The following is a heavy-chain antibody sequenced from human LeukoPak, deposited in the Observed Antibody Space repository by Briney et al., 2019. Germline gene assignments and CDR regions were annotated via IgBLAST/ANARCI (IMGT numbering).Heavy chain of an antibody. V-gene: IGHV3-23*01. CDR2: ISGSGGST. CDR3: ATIGDRRSGELYRIDY. D-gene: IGHD1-26*01. CDR1: GFTFSTSG. J-gene: IGHJ4*02. Sequence: GGSLRLSCVASGFTFSTSGVNWVRQAPGKGLEWVSGISGSGGSTYYADSVEGRFTISRDNSQKTQYLQMNSLRAEDTAVYYCATIGDRRSGELYRIDYWGQGTLVTVSS.